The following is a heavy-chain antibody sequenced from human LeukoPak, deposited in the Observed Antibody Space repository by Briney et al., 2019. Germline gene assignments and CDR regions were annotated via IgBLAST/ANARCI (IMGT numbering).Heavy chain of an antibody. D-gene: IGHD3-10*01. V-gene: IGHV1-18*01. CDR2: ISAYNGNT. CDR3: ARVGLPYYYGSGSLYYFDY. J-gene: IGHJ4*02. Sequence: GASVKVSCKASGYIFTSYGISWVRQAPGQGLEWMGWISAYNGNTNYAQKLQGRVTMTTDTSTSTAYMELRSLRSDDTAVYYCARVGLPYYYGSGSLYYFDYWGQGTLVTVSS. CDR1: GYIFTSYG.